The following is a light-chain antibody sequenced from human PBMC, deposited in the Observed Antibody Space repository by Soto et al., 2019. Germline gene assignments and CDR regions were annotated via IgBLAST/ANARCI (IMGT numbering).Light chain of an antibody. Sequence: EIVMTQSPATLSVSPGERATLSCRASQSVNSNLAWYQQKPGQAPRLLIYGASTRATGIPARFSGSGSGTDFTLTISRLEPEDFAVYYCQQYGDSPLTFGGGTKVDIK. CDR2: GAS. V-gene: IGKV3-15*01. CDR3: QQYGDSPLT. CDR1: QSVNSN. J-gene: IGKJ4*01.